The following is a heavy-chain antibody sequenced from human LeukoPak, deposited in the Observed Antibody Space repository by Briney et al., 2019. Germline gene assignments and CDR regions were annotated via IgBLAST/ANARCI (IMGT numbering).Heavy chain of an antibody. Sequence: GASLRLSCAASGFTFSSYAMSWVRQAPGKGLEWVSAISGSGGSTYYADSVKGRFTISRDNSKNTLYLQMNSLRAEDTAVYYCAKELDYGDYVGLDYWGQGTLVTVSS. D-gene: IGHD4-17*01. CDR1: GFTFSSYA. J-gene: IGHJ4*02. CDR2: ISGSGGST. V-gene: IGHV3-23*01. CDR3: AKELDYGDYVGLDY.